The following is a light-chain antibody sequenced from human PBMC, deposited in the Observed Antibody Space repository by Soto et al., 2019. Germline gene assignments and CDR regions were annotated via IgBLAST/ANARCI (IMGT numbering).Light chain of an antibody. CDR1: QSIRIH. CDR3: QQSYSNPLT. V-gene: IGKV1-39*01. CDR2: AAS. J-gene: IGKJ4*01. Sequence: DIQMTQSPSSLSASVGDRVTITCRASQSIRIHLNWYQHKAGKAPKLLIFAASSLQSGVPSRFSGSGSGTDFTLTISSLQPEDFATYYCQQSYSNPLTFGGGTKVEIK.